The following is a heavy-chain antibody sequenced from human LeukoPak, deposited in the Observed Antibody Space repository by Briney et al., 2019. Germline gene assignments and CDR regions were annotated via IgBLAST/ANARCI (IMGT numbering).Heavy chain of an antibody. V-gene: IGHV3-7*01. CDR2: IKQDGSEK. Sequence: PGGSLRLSCAASGFTFSSYWMSWVRQASGKGLEWVANIKQDGSEKYYVDSVKGRFTISRDNAKNSLYLQMNSLRVEDTAVYYCARDPFQYSSNWFDYWGQGTLVTVSS. D-gene: IGHD6-13*01. CDR1: GFTFSSYW. CDR3: ARDPFQYSSNWFDY. J-gene: IGHJ4*02.